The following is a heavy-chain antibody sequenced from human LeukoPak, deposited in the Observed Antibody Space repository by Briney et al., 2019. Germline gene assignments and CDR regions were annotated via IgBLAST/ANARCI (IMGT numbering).Heavy chain of an antibody. D-gene: IGHD3-3*01. Sequence: GESLRLSCAASGFSFSGDYIHWVHQAPGKGLEYVSAISGNGVTTHYTNSVKGRFTISRDNSKNTVYLQMGSLSTEDTAVYYCARDTNREQDIWGQGTTVTVSS. V-gene: IGHV3-64*01. CDR2: ISGNGVTT. CDR3: ARDTNREQDI. J-gene: IGHJ6*02. CDR1: GFSFSGDY.